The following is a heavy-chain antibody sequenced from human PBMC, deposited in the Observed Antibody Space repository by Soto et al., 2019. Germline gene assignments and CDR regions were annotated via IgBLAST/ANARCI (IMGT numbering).Heavy chain of an antibody. CDR1: GGSISGYY. J-gene: IGHJ4*02. CDR2: IYYSGST. V-gene: IGHV4-59*08. Sequence: QVQLQESGPGLVKPSETLSLTCTVSGGSISGYYWSWIRQPPGKGLEWIGYIYYSGSTNYNPSLKIRLTISVDTTKTQCSLKLSSVTAAATAMYYCARRHVGVVVPFDYWGQGTLVTVSS. CDR3: ARRHVGVVVPFDY. D-gene: IGHD3-22*01.